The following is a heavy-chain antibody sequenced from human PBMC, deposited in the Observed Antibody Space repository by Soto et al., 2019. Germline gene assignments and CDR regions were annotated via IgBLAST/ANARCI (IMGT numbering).Heavy chain of an antibody. CDR3: ARHQGIAARPLDV. CDR1: GGSISSYY. V-gene: IGHV4-59*08. Sequence: SETLSLTCTVSGGSISSYYWSWIRQPPGKGLEWIGYIYYSGSTNYNPSLKSRVTISVDTSRNQFSLKLSSVTAADTAVYYCARHQGIAARPLDVWGKGTTVTVS. J-gene: IGHJ6*03. D-gene: IGHD6-6*01. CDR2: IYYSGST.